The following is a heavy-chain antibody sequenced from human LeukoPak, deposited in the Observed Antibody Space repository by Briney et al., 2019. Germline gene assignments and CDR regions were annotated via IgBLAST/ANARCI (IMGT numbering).Heavy chain of an antibody. CDR2: ISSSSSYI. D-gene: IGHD1-26*01. CDR1: GFTFSSYS. CDR3: ASYPYSGSYFFDY. V-gene: IGHV3-21*01. J-gene: IGHJ4*02. Sequence: GGSLRLSCAASGFTFSSYSMNWVRQAPGKGLEWVSSISSSSSYIYYADSVKGRITISRDNAKNSLYPQMNSLRAEDTAVYYCASYPYSGSYFFDYWGQGTLVTVSS.